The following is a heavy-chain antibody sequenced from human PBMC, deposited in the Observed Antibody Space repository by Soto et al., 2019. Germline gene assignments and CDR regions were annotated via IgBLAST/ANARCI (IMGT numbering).Heavy chain of an antibody. D-gene: IGHD3-3*01. J-gene: IGHJ5*02. CDR2: IYYSGST. CDR1: GGSISSYY. Sequence: SETLSLTCTVSGGSISSYYWSWIRQTPKKGLEWIGYIYYSGSTNYNPSLKSRVTISVDTSKNQFALKLSCVTAEDTAVYYCARSHYEFWNGYFEGSNCFDPWVQGTLVTVSS. CDR3: ARSHYEFWNGYFEGSNCFDP. V-gene: IGHV4-59*01.